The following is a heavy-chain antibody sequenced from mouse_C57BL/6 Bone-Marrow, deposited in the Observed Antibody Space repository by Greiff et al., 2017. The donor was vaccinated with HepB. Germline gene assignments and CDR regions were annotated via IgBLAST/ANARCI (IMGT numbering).Heavy chain of an antibody. CDR2: IDPETGGT. CDR3: TRGGSSGYDYFDY. Sequence: QVQLKESGAELVRPGASVTLSCKASGYTFTDYEMHWVKQTPVHGLEWIGAIDPETGGTAYNQKFKGKAILTADKSSSTAYMELRSLTSEDSAVYYCTRGGSSGYDYFDYWGQGTTLTVSS. V-gene: IGHV1-15*01. J-gene: IGHJ2*01. D-gene: IGHD3-2*02. CDR1: GYTFTDYE.